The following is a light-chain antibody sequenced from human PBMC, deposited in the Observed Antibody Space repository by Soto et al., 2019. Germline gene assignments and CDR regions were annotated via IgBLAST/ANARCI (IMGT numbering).Light chain of an antibody. J-gene: IGLJ1*01. Sequence: QSVLTQPPSASGSPGQSVTISCTGTSSDVGGYNYVSWYQQHPGKAPKLMIYEVSKRPSGVPDRFSGSKSGNTASLTVSGLQAEDEADYYCSSYTTGSTYVFGTGTKVPDL. V-gene: IGLV2-8*01. CDR2: EVS. CDR3: SSYTTGSTYV. CDR1: SSDVGGYNY.